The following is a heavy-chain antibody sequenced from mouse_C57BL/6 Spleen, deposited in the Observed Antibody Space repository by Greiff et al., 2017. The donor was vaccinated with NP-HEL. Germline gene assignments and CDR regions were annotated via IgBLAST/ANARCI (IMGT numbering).Heavy chain of an antibody. J-gene: IGHJ4*01. D-gene: IGHD1-1*01. V-gene: IGHV1-72*01. Sequence: VQLQQPGAELVKPGASVKLSCKASGYTFTSYWMHWVKQRPGRGLEWIGRIDPNSGGTKYNEKFKSKATLTVDKPSSTAYMQLSSLTSEDSAVYYCAREAITTVVPYYYAMYYWGQGTSVTVSS. CDR3: AREAITTVVPYYYAMYY. CDR1: GYTFTSYW. CDR2: IDPNSGGT.